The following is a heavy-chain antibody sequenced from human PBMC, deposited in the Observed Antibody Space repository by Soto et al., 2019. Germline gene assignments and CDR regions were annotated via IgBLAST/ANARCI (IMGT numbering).Heavy chain of an antibody. Sequence: LSLTCRFSGGSIISRDSYCGWIRQPPGKGLEWIGSFHYSGSTYYNPSLKSRFTISVDTSKNQLSLRVTSVTAADTAVYYCARGFGRSHFDYWGQGTLVTVSS. CDR2: FHYSGST. J-gene: IGHJ4*02. CDR3: ARGFGRSHFDY. CDR1: GGSIISRDSY. D-gene: IGHD3-16*01. V-gene: IGHV4-39*01.